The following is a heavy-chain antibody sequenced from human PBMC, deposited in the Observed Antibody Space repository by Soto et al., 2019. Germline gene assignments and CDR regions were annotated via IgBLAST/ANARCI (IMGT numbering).Heavy chain of an antibody. V-gene: IGHV1-46*01. CDR3: ARDLVEYSGSHDVFDV. CDR2: INPSSGFT. D-gene: IGHD5-12*01. Sequence: ASVKVSCKASGYTFTNYYMHWVRQAPGQGLEWMGIINPSSGFTSYAQKFQGRVTMTGDTSTSTVYMDLNSLRSEDSAVYYCARDLVEYSGSHDVFDVWGQGTMVTV. CDR1: GYTFTNYY. J-gene: IGHJ3*01.